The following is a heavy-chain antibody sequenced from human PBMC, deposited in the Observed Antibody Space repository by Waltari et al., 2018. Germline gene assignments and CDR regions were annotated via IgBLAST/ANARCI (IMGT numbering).Heavy chain of an antibody. J-gene: IGHJ4*02. D-gene: IGHD5-12*01. Sequence: EVQLLESGGGLAQPGGSLSLSCAASGFTFSNCTLSWGRPAPGKGLGRGSGITGRGDATYYAASVKGRFTISRDNSKNTLYLQMNNLRAEDTAVYYCAKSPKVATIFDYWGQGTLVTVS. CDR2: ITGRGDAT. CDR3: AKSPKVATIFDY. CDR1: GFTFSNCT. V-gene: IGHV3-23*01.